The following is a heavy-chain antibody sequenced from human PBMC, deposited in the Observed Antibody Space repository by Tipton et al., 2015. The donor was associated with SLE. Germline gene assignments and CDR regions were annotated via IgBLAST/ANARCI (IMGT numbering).Heavy chain of an antibody. J-gene: IGHJ4*02. D-gene: IGHD1-14*01. CDR2: IRYDGSNK. V-gene: IGHV3-30*02. CDR3: AKGDPIRADY. Sequence: SLRLSCAASGFTFSSYGMHWVRQAPGKGLEWVAFIRYDGSNKYYADSVKGRFTISRDNSKNTLYLQMNSLRAEETAVYYCAKGDPIRADYWGQGTLVTVSS. CDR1: GFTFSSYG.